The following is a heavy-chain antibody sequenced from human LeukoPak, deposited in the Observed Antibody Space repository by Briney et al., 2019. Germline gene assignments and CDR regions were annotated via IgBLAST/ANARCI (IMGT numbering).Heavy chain of an antibody. J-gene: IGHJ4*02. V-gene: IGHV3-23*01. CDR1: GFTFSSYA. D-gene: IGHD3-10*01. CDR2: ISGSGGST. Sequence: GGSLRLSCAASGFTFSSYAMSWVRQAPGKGLEWVSAISGSGGSTYYADSVKGRFTISRDNSKNSLYLQMNSLRAEDTAVYYCARQRITMVRGVIITSGVQDHFDYWGQGTLVTVSS. CDR3: ARQRITMVRGVIITSGVQDHFDY.